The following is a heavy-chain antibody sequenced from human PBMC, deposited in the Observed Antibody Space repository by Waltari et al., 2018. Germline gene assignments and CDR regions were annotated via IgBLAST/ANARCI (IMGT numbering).Heavy chain of an antibody. CDR3: ARTYYYDSRDFDH. CDR1: GYTFSNYG. V-gene: IGHV1-18*04. Sequence: VQMVQSGPEVKKPGASVKVSCKYSGYTFSNYGISWGRLAPGQGLEWMGWISGYKSNKMYAPKVQGRVTVNTDTSTVTTYMGLRSLGSDDTAVYDCARTYYYDSRDFDHWGQGTLVTVSS. J-gene: IGHJ4*02. D-gene: IGHD3-22*01. CDR2: ISGYKSNK.